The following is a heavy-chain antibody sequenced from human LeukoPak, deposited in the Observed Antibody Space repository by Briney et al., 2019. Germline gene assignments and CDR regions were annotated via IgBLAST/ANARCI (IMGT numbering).Heavy chain of an antibody. CDR3: AKSGYSSGWRFTFDY. Sequence: GGSLRLSRAASGFTFSSYSMNWVRQAPGKGLEWVSSISSSSSYIYYADSVKGRFTISRDNAKNSLYLQMNSLRAEDTAVYYWAKSGYSSGWRFTFDYWGQGTLVTVSS. D-gene: IGHD6-19*01. J-gene: IGHJ4*02. CDR2: ISSSSSYI. V-gene: IGHV3-21*01. CDR1: GFTFSSYS.